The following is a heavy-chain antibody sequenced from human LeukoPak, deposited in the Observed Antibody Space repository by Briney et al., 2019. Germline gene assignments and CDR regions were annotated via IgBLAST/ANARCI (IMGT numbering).Heavy chain of an antibody. CDR1: GFTFSSYA. CDR2: ISGSGGST. D-gene: IGHD6-19*01. CDR3: AKGVAGYFDY. V-gene: IGHV3-23*01. Sequence: GGSLRLSCAASGFTFSSYAMSWVRQAPGKGLEWVSAISGSGGSTYYADSVKGRFTISRDNSRNTLYLQMNSLRAEDTAVFYCAKGVAGYFDYWGQGTLVTVSS. J-gene: IGHJ4*02.